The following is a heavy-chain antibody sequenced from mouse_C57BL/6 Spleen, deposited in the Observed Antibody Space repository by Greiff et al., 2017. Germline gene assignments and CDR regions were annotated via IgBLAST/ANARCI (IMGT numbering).Heavy chain of an antibody. J-gene: IGHJ3*01. D-gene: IGHD2-4*01. Sequence: QVQLQQSGAELVKPGASVKLSCKASGYTFTSYWMQWVKQRPGQGLEWIGEIDPSDSYTNYNQKFKGKATLTVDTSSSTAYMQLSSLTSEDSAVYYCARSGDDYDEGFAYWGQGTLVTVSA. CDR1: GYTFTSYW. CDR3: ARSGDDYDEGFAY. V-gene: IGHV1-50*01. CDR2: IDPSDSYT.